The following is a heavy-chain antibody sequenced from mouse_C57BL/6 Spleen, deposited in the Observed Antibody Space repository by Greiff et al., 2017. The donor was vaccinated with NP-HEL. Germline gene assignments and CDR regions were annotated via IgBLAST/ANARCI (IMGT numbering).Heavy chain of an antibody. CDR1: GYTFTSYG. V-gene: IGHV1-58*01. Sequence: VHVKQSGAELVRPGSSVKMSCKTSGYTFTSYGINWVKQRPGQGLEWIGYIYIGNGYTEYTEKFKGKATLTSDTSSSTAYMQLSSLTSEDSAIYFCARSDGSSYGAMDYWGQGTSVTVSS. D-gene: IGHD1-1*01. J-gene: IGHJ4*01. CDR2: IYIGNGYT. CDR3: ARSDGSSYGAMDY.